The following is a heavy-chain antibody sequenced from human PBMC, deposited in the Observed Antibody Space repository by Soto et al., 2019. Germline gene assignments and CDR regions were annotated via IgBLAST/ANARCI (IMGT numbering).Heavy chain of an antibody. J-gene: IGHJ3*01. CDR3: ASLNFDILTGYYAFDL. CDR2: ISYSGST. CDR1: GVTISGYY. Sequence: SETLSLTSAVSGVTISGYYWSWIRQSPEKGLEYIGYISYSGSTNYNPSLKSRVTTSLDTSKNQFSLKLSSVTAADTAIYYCASLNFDILTGYYAFDLWGQGTMVTVS. D-gene: IGHD3-9*01. V-gene: IGHV4-59*08.